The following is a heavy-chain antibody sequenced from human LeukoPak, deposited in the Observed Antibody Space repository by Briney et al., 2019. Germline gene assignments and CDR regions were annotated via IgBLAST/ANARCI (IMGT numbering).Heavy chain of an antibody. CDR3: ARDLTYAPDYFDY. CDR2: ISSIRNYI. V-gene: IGHV3-21*01. Sequence: PGGSLRLSCAASKFTFSDYSMSWVRQAPGKGLEWVSSISSIRNYIYYADSVKGRFTVSRDNAKNTLYLQMNSLRAEDTAVYYCARDLTYAPDYFDYWGQGTLVTVSS. D-gene: IGHD4-17*01. J-gene: IGHJ4*02. CDR1: KFTFSDYS.